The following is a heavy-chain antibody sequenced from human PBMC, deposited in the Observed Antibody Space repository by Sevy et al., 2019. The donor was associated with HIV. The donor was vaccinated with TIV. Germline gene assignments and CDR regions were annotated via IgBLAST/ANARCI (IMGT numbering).Heavy chain of an antibody. J-gene: IGHJ6*02. CDR1: GFTFITYD. CDR2: VGPAGDT. Sequence: GESLKISCAASGFTFITYDMHWVRHVTGKGLEWVSGVGPAGDTFYPGCVKGRFTISRENAKNSLYLQMNNLRAGDTAVYYCTRSGGYSDYGMDVWGQGTTVTVSS. V-gene: IGHV3-13*01. D-gene: IGHD5-12*01. CDR3: TRSGGYSDYGMDV.